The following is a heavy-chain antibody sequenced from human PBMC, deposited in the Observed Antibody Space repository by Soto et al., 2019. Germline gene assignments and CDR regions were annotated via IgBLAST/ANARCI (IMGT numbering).Heavy chain of an antibody. D-gene: IGHD6-19*01. V-gene: IGHV3-30-3*01. CDR3: ARGSSGWYGNYFDY. CDR2: ISYDGSNK. Sequence: QVQLVESGGGVVQPGRSLRLSWAASGFTFSSYAMHWVRQAPGKGLEWVAVISYDGSNKYYADSVKGRFTISRDNSKNTLYLQMNSLRAEDTAVYYCARGSSGWYGNYFDYWGQGTLVTVSS. CDR1: GFTFSSYA. J-gene: IGHJ4*02.